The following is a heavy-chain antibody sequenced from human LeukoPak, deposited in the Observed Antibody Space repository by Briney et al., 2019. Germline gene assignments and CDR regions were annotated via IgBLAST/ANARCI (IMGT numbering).Heavy chain of an antibody. CDR2: INPSGGST. J-gene: IGHJ3*02. V-gene: IGHV1-46*01. CDR1: GYTFTSYY. D-gene: IGHD3-9*01. Sequence: ASVKVSCKASGYTFTSYYMHWVRQAPGQGLEWMGIINPSGGSTSYAQKFQGRVTMTRDMSTSTVYMELSSLRSEDTAVYYCARGPYYDILTGHDAFDIWGQGTMVTVSS. CDR3: ARGPYYDILTGHDAFDI.